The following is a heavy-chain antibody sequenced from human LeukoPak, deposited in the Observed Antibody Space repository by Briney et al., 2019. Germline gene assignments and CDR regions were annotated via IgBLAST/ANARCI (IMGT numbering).Heavy chain of an antibody. CDR3: AREAWYFDS. J-gene: IGHJ4*02. Sequence: GGSLRLSCAASGFTFSRYWMNWVRQAPGKGLEWVTNIKQDGSEKNYVDSVKGRFTISRDDAKNSLYLQMNSLRAEDTAVYYCAREAWYFDSWGQGTLITVSS. V-gene: IGHV3-7*01. CDR2: IKQDGSEK. CDR1: GFTFSRYW.